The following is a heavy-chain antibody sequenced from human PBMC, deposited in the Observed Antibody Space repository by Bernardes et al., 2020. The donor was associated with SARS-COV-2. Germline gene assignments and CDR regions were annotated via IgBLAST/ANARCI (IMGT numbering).Heavy chain of an antibody. D-gene: IGHD6-13*01. Sequence: SATLTLTRTVSGDSVRSSTYYWNWIRQPPGKGLEWIGYIFYSGNTKYNPSLNSRVTMSVDTSKNQFSLKLNSLTAADTALYYCARGFSSSWFEYSYGMDVWGQGTTVTVSS. V-gene: IGHV4-61*01. CDR3: ARGFSSSWFEYSYGMDV. CDR1: GDSVRSSTYY. CDR2: IFYSGNT. J-gene: IGHJ6*02.